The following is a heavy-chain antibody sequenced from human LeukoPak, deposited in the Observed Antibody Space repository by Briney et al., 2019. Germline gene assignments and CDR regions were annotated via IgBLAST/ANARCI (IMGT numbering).Heavy chain of an antibody. CDR1: GFTFDDYA. J-gene: IGHJ4*02. CDR2: ISWNSGSI. V-gene: IGHV3-9*01. D-gene: IGHD2-15*01. CDR3: AKDGSLVPYHFDY. Sequence: GGSLRLSCAASGFTFDDYAMHWVRQAPGKGLEWVSGISWNSGSIGYADSVKGRFTISRDNAKNSLYLQMNSLRAEDTALYYCAKDGSLVPYHFDYWGQGTLVTVSS.